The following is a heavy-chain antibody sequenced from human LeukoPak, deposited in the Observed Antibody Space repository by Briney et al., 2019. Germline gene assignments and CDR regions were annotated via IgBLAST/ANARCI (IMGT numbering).Heavy chain of an antibody. J-gene: IGHJ3*02. CDR3: ARAGWELLEAFDI. D-gene: IGHD1-26*01. CDR2: IRYDGSNK. CDR1: GFTFSSYS. Sequence: PGGSLRLSCAASGFTFSSYSMNWVRQAPGKGLEWVAFIRYDGSNKYYADSVKGRFTISRDNSKNTLYLQMNSLRAEDAAVYYCARAGWELLEAFDIWGQGTMVTVSS. V-gene: IGHV3-30*02.